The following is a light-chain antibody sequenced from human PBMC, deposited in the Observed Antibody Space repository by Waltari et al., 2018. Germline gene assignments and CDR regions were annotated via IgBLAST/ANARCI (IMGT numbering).Light chain of an antibody. CDR2: GKN. J-gene: IGLJ2*01. CDR3: NSRDSSGNHPVV. V-gene: IGLV3-19*01. CDR1: SLRNYY. Sequence: SSELTQDPAVSVALGQTVMSPCQGDSLRNYYANWYQQKPGQAPVLVNYGKNNRPSGIPDRFSGSSSGNTASLTITGAQAEDEADYYCNSRDSSGNHPVVFGGGTRLTVL.